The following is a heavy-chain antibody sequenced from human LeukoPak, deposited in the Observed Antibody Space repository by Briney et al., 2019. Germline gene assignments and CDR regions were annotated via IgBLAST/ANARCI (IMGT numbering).Heavy chain of an antibody. CDR1: GFTVSSNY. Sequence: GGSLRLSCAASGFTVSSNYMSWVRQAPGKGLEWVSVIYSGGSTYYADSVKGRFTISRHNSKNTLYLQMNSLRAGDTAVYYCASNYYGSGSYCFDIWGQGTMVTVSS. D-gene: IGHD3-10*01. J-gene: IGHJ3*02. V-gene: IGHV3-53*04. CDR2: IYSGGST. CDR3: ASNYYGSGSYCFDI.